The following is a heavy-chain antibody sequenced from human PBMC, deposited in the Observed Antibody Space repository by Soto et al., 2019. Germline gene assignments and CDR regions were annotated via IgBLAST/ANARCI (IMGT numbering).Heavy chain of an antibody. V-gene: IGHV6-1*01. CDR1: GDSVSSNSAA. CDR2: TYYRSKWYN. J-gene: IGHJ5*02. Sequence: PSQTLSLTCAISGDSVSSNSAAWNWIRQSPSRGLEWLGRTYYRSKWYNDYAVSVKSRITINPDTSKNQFSLQLNSVTPEDTAVYYCARDYLPVAGTGGWFDPWGQGTLVTVSS. D-gene: IGHD6-19*01. CDR3: ARDYLPVAGTGGWFDP.